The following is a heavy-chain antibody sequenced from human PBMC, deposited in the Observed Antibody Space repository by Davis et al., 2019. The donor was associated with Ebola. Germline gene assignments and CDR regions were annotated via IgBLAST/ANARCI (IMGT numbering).Heavy chain of an antibody. V-gene: IGHV4-59*08. CDR2: IYYSGST. CDR3: AKLRYSGYDFSGGQYYGMDV. Sequence: SETLSLTCTVSGGSISSYYWSWIRQPPGKGLEWIGYIYYSGSTNYNPSLRSRIIISVDTSKSQLSLKLISVTAADTAVYFCAKLRYSGYDFSGGQYYGMDVWGQGTTVTVSS. CDR1: GGSISSYY. J-gene: IGHJ6*02. D-gene: IGHD5-12*01.